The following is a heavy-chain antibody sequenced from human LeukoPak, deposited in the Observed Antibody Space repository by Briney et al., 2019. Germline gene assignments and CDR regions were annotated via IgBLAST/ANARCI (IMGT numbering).Heavy chain of an antibody. CDR3: PSDRASSGWYGVGFDP. Sequence: PSETLSLTCTVSGRSITSYYWSCLRQPPGKGLHWLGYIYYNGGTNVNPSLKSRVTISVGTSKNQFSRILITLTAAAATVDCRPSDRASSGWYGVGFDPWGQGTLVTVCS. V-gene: IGHV4-59*01. D-gene: IGHD6-19*01. CDR1: GRSITSYY. J-gene: IGHJ5*02. CDR2: IYYNGGT.